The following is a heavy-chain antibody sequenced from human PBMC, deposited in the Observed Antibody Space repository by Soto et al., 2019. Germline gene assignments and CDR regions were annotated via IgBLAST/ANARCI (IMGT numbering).Heavy chain of an antibody. CDR2: TKGDGTST. J-gene: IGHJ6*02. Sequence: GGSLRLSCAASGFTFSDHWMHWVRQAPGKGLVWVSYTKGDGTSTRYADSVKGRFTISSDSAKSTLYLQMNSLRAEDTAVYYCAKVRKAAMVRPRYYYYGMDVWGQGTTVTVSS. CDR3: AKVRKAAMVRPRYYYYGMDV. D-gene: IGHD5-18*01. V-gene: IGHV3-74*01. CDR1: GFTFSDHW.